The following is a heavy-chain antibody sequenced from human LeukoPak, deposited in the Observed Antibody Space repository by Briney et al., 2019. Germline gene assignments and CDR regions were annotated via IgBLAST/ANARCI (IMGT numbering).Heavy chain of an antibody. D-gene: IGHD2-2*01. V-gene: IGHV4-59*12. CDR3: ARGRPNSLGYCSSTSCYGRWFDP. CDR2: IYYSGST. Sequence: SETLSLTCTVSGGSISSYYWSWIRQPPGKGLEWIGYIYYSGSTSYNPSLKSRVTISVDTSKNQFSLRLSSVTAADTAVYYCARGRPNSLGYCSSTSCYGRWFDPWGQGTLVTVSS. CDR1: GGSISSYY. J-gene: IGHJ5*02.